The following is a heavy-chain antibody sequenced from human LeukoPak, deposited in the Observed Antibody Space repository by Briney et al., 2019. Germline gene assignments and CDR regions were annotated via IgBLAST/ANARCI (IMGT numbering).Heavy chain of an antibody. J-gene: IGHJ5*02. CDR3: ARGCYDFWSGYLQGYKNWFDP. V-gene: IGHV1-8*01. D-gene: IGHD3-3*01. Sequence: ASVKVSCKASGYTFTSYDINWVRQATGQGLEWMGWMNPNSGNTGYAQKFLGRVTMTRNTSISTAYMELSSLRSEDTAVYYCARGCYDFWSGYLQGYKNWFDPWGQGTLVTVSS. CDR2: MNPNSGNT. CDR1: GYTFTSYD.